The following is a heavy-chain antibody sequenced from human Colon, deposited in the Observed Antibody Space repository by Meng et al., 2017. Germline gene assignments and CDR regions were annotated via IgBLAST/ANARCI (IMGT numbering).Heavy chain of an antibody. CDR3: ARGYRGSTYFAY. J-gene: IGHJ4*02. D-gene: IGHD3-16*01. CDR2: IYDNGYT. Sequence: HLQLQESASGLVKPSQTLSLTRAVSGDSVTTTLTSWSWIRQPPGKRLELIGNIYDNGYTYYSPSLRSRVTISVDRSNNQFSLNLNSVTAADTAVYFCARGYRGSTYFAYWGQGILVTVSS. V-gene: IGHV4-30-2*01. CDR1: GDSVTTTLTS.